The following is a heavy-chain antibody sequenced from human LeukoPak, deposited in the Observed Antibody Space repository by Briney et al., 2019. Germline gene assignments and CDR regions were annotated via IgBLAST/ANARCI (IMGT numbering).Heavy chain of an antibody. CDR1: GSTFTSYG. V-gene: IGHV1-18*01. J-gene: IGHJ4*02. D-gene: IGHD6-13*01. Sequence: ASVKVSCKASGSTFTSYGITWVRQAPGQGLEWMGWISVYNGNTNYAQKLYGRVTMTTDTSTSKAYMELRSLRSDDTAIYYCARDRGAAGQKLTDYWGQGTLVTVSS. CDR3: ARDRGAAGQKLTDY. CDR2: ISVYNGNT.